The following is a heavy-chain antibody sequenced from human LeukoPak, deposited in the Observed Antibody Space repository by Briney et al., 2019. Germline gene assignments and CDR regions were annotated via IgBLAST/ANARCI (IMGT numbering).Heavy chain of an antibody. Sequence: SETLSLTCAVYGGSFGGYYWSWIRQPPGKGLEWIGEINHSGSTNYNPSLKSRVTISVDTSKNQFSLKLSSVTAADTAVYYCARGRDIVVVPAAFGFDYWGQGTLVTVSS. CDR2: INHSGST. J-gene: IGHJ4*02. V-gene: IGHV4-34*01. CDR1: GGSFGGYY. D-gene: IGHD2-2*01. CDR3: ARGRDIVVVPAAFGFDY.